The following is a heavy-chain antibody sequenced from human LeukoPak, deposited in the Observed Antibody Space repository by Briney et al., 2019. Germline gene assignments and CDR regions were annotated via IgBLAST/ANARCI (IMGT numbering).Heavy chain of an antibody. CDR1: GGSISSGGYY. CDR2: IYHSGST. Sequence: SETLSLTCTVSGGSISSGGYYWSWIRQPPGKGLEWIGYIYHSGSTYYNPSLKSRVTISVDRSKNQFSLKLSSVTAADTAVYYCARAADLTGTGGYYFDYWGQGTLVTVSS. D-gene: IGHD1-7*01. J-gene: IGHJ4*02. CDR3: ARAADLTGTGGYYFDY. V-gene: IGHV4-30-2*01.